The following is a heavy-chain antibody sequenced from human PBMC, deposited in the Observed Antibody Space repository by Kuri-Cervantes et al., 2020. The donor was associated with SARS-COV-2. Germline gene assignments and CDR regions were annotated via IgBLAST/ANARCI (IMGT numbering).Heavy chain of an antibody. V-gene: IGHV4-61*01. D-gene: IGHD6-13*01. CDR1: GGSVSSGSYY. CDR3: ARDNRVAAADTIYYYYGMDV. Sequence: SETLSLTCTVSGGSVSSGSYYWSWIRQPPGKGLEWIGYIYYSGSTNYNPSLKSRVTISVDTSKNQFSLKLSSVTAADTAVYYCARDNRVAAADTIYYYYGMDVWGQGTTVTVSS. CDR2: IYYSGST. J-gene: IGHJ6*02.